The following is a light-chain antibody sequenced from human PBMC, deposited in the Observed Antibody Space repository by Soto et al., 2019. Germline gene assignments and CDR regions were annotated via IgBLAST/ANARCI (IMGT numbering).Light chain of an antibody. Sequence: DVVMTQSPLSLPVTLGQPASISCRSSQSLVYSDGNTYLSWFQQRPGQSPRRLLYKVSNRDSGVPDRFSGSGSGTEFTLKISRLEAEDVGVYYCMQGTHPYSFGQGTKLEIK. V-gene: IGKV2-30*01. CDR1: QSLVYSDGNTY. J-gene: IGKJ2*03. CDR3: MQGTHPYS. CDR2: KVS.